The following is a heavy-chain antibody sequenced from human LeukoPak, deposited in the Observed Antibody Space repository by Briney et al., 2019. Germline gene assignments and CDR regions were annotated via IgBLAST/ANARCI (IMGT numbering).Heavy chain of an antibody. CDR3: ARARYGSGSYTPFDY. J-gene: IGHJ4*02. CDR1: GFTFGDYA. CDR2: ITNKAYGGAT. D-gene: IGHD3-10*01. V-gene: IGHV3-49*03. Sequence: GGSLRLSCTASGFTFGDYAMSWFRQAPGKGLEWVGFITNKAYGGATEYAASVKGRFTISRDDSKSIAYLQMNSLKTEDTAMYYCARARYGSGSYTPFDYWGQGTLVTVSS.